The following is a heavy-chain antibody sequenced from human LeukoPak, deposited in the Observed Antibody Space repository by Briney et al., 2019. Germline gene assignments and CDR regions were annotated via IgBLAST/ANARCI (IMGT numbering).Heavy chain of an antibody. CDR3: ARSRPPFGVGKSGYYPSHYYYYYMDV. V-gene: IGHV4-34*01. D-gene: IGHD3-3*01. CDR2: INHSGST. J-gene: IGHJ6*03. Sequence: TSETLSLTCAVYGGSFSGYYWSWIRQPPGKGLEWIGEINHSGSTNYNPSLKSRVTISVDTSKNQFSLKLSSVTAADTAVYYCARSRPPFGVGKSGYYPSHYYYYYMDVWGKGTTVTVSS. CDR1: GGSFSGYY.